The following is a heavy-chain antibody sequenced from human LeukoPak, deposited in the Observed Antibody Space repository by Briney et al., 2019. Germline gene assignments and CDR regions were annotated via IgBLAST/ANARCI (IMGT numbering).Heavy chain of an antibody. Sequence: KPSETLSLTCTVSGGSISSSSYYWGWIRQPPGKGLEWIGSIYYSGSTYYNPSLKSRVTISVDTSKNQFSLKLSSVTAADTAVYYCAAIVWEPHLFDYWGQGTLVTVSS. D-gene: IGHD1-26*01. CDR3: AAIVWEPHLFDY. CDR2: IYYSGST. CDR1: GGSISSSSYY. V-gene: IGHV4-39*07. J-gene: IGHJ4*02.